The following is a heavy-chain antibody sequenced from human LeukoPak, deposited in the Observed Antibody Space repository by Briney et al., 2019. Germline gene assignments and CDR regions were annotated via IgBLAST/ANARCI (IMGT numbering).Heavy chain of an antibody. CDR2: VYYSGGT. J-gene: IGHJ4*02. CDR1: GGSISSGAYS. CDR3: ASHSGGYAY. Sequence: PSETLSLTCAVSGGSISSGAYSWSWIRQPPRKGLKWIGYVYYSGGTYYNPSHKSRVTISVDTSKNQFSLKLSSVTAADTAVYYCASHSGGYAYWGQGTLVTVSS. V-gene: IGHV4-30-4*07. D-gene: IGHD5-12*01.